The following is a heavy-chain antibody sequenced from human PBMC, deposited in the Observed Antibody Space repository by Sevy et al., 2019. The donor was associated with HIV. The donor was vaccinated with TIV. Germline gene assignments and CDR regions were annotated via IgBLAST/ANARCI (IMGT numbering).Heavy chain of an antibody. Sequence: GGSLRLSCVASGFTFSDHYMEWVRQAPGKGLEWVGRTRNKADGYTTEYAASVKGRFTISRDESKNSLYVQMNSLKAEDTAVYYCAXHAGIAAAXRVFDXXXXGTLVTVSS. D-gene: IGHD6-25*01. J-gene: IGHJ4*02. CDR2: TRNKADGYTT. CDR1: GFTFSDHY. V-gene: IGHV3-72*01. CDR3: AXHAGIAAAXRVFDX.